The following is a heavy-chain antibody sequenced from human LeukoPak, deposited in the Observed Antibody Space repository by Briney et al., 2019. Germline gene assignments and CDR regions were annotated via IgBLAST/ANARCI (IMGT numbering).Heavy chain of an antibody. Sequence: GGSLRLSCAGSGFTFSSYDMNWVRQAPGKGLEWLAYISTSSRTIYYADSVKGRFTISRDNAKNSLYLQMSSLRAEDTAVYYXXXXXXLYYYGRGGAFDIWGQGTMVTASS. CDR3: XXXXXLYYYGRGGAFDI. CDR1: GFTFSSYD. CDR2: ISTSSRTI. J-gene: IGHJ3*02. V-gene: IGHV3-48*01. D-gene: IGHD3-10*02.